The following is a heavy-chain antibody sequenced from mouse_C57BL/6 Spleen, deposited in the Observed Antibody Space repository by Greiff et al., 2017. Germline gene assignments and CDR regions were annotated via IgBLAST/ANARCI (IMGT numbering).Heavy chain of an antibody. Sequence: QVQLQQPGAELVKPGASVKLSCKASGYTFTSYWMHWVKQRPGRGLEWIGRIDPNSGGTKYNEKFQSKATLTVDKPSSTAYMQLSSLTSEDSAVYYCARGGVITTVVVDWYFDGWGTGTTVTVSS. CDR2: IDPNSGGT. CDR3: ARGGVITTVVVDWYFDG. CDR1: GYTFTSYW. D-gene: IGHD1-1*01. V-gene: IGHV1-72*01. J-gene: IGHJ1*03.